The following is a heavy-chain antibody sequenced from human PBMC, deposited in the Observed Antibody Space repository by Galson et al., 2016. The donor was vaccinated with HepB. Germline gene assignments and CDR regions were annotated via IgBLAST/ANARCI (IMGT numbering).Heavy chain of an antibody. CDR2: ISSSSNSI. Sequence: SLRLSCAASGFTFSSYNMNWVRQASGKGLEWVSSISSSSNSIYDADSVKGRFTISRDNAKNSLFLQMNSLRADDTAVYYCAKDSVSSGYFLGAFDYWGQGTLVTVSS. CDR1: GFTFSSYN. V-gene: IGHV3-21*01. CDR3: AKDSVSSGYFLGAFDY. J-gene: IGHJ4*02. D-gene: IGHD3-22*01.